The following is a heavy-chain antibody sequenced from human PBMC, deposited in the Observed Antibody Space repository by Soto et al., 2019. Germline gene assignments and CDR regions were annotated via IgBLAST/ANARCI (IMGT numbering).Heavy chain of an antibody. V-gene: IGHV1-18*01. CDR1: GYTFTSYG. Sequence: QVHLVQSGAEVKKPGASVKVSCKASGYTFTSYGITWVRQAPGQGLEWMGWISAHNGNTDYAQKVQGRVIVTRDTSTSTAYMELRSLISDDTAVYYCARGRYGDHWGQGALVTVSS. CDR2: ISAHNGNT. CDR3: ARGRYGDH. D-gene: IGHD1-1*01. J-gene: IGHJ4*02.